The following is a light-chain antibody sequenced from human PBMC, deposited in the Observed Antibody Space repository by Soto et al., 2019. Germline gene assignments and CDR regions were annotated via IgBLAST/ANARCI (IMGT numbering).Light chain of an antibody. V-gene: IGKV1-5*01. CDR2: DAS. J-gene: IGKJ2*01. CDR3: QQYNSYSYT. CDR1: QSISSW. Sequence: DIQMTQSPSTLSASVGDRVTITCRASQSISSWLAWYQQKPGKAPKLLIYDASSLESGVPSRFSGSRSGTEFTLTISSLQPDDFATDYCQQYNSYSYTFGQGTKLEIK.